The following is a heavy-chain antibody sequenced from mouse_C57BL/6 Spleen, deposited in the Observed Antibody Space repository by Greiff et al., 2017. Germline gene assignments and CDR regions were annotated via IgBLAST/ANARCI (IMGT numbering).Heavy chain of an antibody. D-gene: IGHD4-1*01. CDR2: ISYDGSN. J-gene: IGHJ4*01. Sequence: EVKLLESGPGLVKPSQSLSLTCSVTGYSITSGYYWNWIRQFPGNKLEWMGYISYDGSNNYNPSLKNRISITRDTSTNQFFLKLNSVTTEDTATYYCARGYWDAMDYWGQGTSVTVSS. CDR3: ARGYWDAMDY. V-gene: IGHV3-6*01. CDR1: GYSITSGYY.